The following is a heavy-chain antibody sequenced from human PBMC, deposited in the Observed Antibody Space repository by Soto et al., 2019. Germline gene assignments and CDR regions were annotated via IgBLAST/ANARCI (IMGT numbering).Heavy chain of an antibody. J-gene: IGHJ6*02. CDR2: IYYSGST. Sequence: QVQLQESGPGLVKPSQTLSLTCTVSGGSISSGGYYWSWIRQHPGKGLEWIGYIYYSGSTYYNPSLKSRVTISVDTSKNQFSLKLSSVTAADTAVYYCARFYSSSSWDYYYGMGVWGQGTTVTVSS. CDR3: ARFYSSSSWDYYYGMGV. V-gene: IGHV4-31*03. CDR1: GGSISSGGYY. D-gene: IGHD6-6*01.